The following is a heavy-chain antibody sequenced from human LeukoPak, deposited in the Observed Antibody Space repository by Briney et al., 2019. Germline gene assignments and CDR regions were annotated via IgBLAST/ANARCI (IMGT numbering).Heavy chain of an antibody. V-gene: IGHV3-48*01. D-gene: IGHD1-1*01. CDR3: ARVLLERPGIDSFDM. CDR1: EFSLRSYR. CDR2: INSGSSTI. Sequence: GGSLRLSCGASEFSLRSYRWDWVGQAQGKGLEWVSHINSGSSTIYYADSVKGRFPISRDNAGNSLYLHMNSLRAEDTAVYYCARVLLERPGIDSFDMWGQGTMVTVSS. J-gene: IGHJ3*02.